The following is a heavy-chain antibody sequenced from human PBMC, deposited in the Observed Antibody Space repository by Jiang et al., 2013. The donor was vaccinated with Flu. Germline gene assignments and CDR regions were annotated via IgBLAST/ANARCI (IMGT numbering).Heavy chain of an antibody. Sequence: QTLSLTCVISGDSASSNSAGWYWIRQSPSRGLEWLGRTYYRSTWLFDYAISVKSRITINPDTSKNQFSLQPNSVTPEDTAVYYCARYYDATGGYLDYWGQGTLVTVSS. CDR3: ARYYDATGGYLDY. CDR2: TYYRSTWLF. V-gene: IGHV6-1*01. CDR1: GDSASSNSAG. J-gene: IGHJ4*02. D-gene: IGHD4/OR15-4a*01.